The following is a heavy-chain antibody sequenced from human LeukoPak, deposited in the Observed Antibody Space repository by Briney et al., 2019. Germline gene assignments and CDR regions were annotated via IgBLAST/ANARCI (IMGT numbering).Heavy chain of an antibody. CDR2: ISSSSSYI. CDR3: ARTIKGAVAPPLGMDV. V-gene: IGHV3-21*01. Sequence: PGGSLRLSCAASGFTFSSYSTNWVRQAPGKGLEWVSSISSSSSYIYYADSVKGRFTISRDNAKNSLYLQMNSLRAEDTAVYYCARTIKGAVAPPLGMDVWGQGTTVTVSS. D-gene: IGHD6-19*01. CDR1: GFTFSSYS. J-gene: IGHJ6*02.